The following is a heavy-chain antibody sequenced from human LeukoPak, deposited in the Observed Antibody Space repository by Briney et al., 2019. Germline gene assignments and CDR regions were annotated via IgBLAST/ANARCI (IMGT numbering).Heavy chain of an antibody. D-gene: IGHD6-13*01. CDR3: ARLGLYTSSWYRFYYFDY. CDR2: INHSGST. J-gene: IGHJ4*02. V-gene: IGHV4-34*01. CDR1: GGSFNDYS. Sequence: PSETLSLTRDVHGGSFNDYSWTWIRQSPGKGLEWIGEINHSGSTTYNPSLKSRFTMSVDASKNQFSLRLSSVTAADTAVYYCARLGLYTSSWYRFYYFDYWGQGTLVTVSS.